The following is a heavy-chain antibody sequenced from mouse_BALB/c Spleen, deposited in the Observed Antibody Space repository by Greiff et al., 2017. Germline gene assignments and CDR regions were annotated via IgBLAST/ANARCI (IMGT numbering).Heavy chain of an antibody. Sequence: EVQRVESGGDLVKPGGSLKLSCAASGFTFSSYGMSWVRQTPDKRLEWVATISSGGSYTYYPDSVKGRFTISRDNAKNTLYLQMSSLKSEDTAMYYCARDGNSAWFAYWGQGTLVTVSA. D-gene: IGHD2-1*01. V-gene: IGHV5-6*01. CDR2: ISSGGSYT. J-gene: IGHJ3*01. CDR3: ARDGNSAWFAY. CDR1: GFTFSSYG.